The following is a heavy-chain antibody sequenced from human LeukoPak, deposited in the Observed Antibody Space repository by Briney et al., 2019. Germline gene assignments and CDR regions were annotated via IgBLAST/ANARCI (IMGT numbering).Heavy chain of an antibody. J-gene: IGHJ6*03. CDR2: IKQDGSEK. D-gene: IGHD6-13*01. V-gene: IGHV3-7*01. CDR3: AKDATAVVGTVYMDV. Sequence: GGSLRLSCAASGFTFSSYWMSWVRQAPGKGLEWVANIKQDGSEKYYVDSVKGRFTISRDNAKNSVYLQMDSLRAEDTAVYYCAKDATAVVGTVYMDVWGKGTTVTISS. CDR1: GFTFSSYW.